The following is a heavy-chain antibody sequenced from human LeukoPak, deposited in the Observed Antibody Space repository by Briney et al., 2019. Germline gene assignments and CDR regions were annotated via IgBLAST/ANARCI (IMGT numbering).Heavy chain of an antibody. CDR3: ARDQGLTAPPPYGLDV. CDR2: IIPVLNTT. Sequence: SVKVSCKTSGGTFSSSAITWVRQAPGQGLEWMGRIIPVLNTTTYAQKFQGSVTITADTSTSTVYMELSSLRSEETAVYYCARDQGLTAPPPYGLDVWGQGTTIIVSS. V-gene: IGHV1-69*04. CDR1: GGTFSSSA. D-gene: IGHD5-18*01. J-gene: IGHJ6*02.